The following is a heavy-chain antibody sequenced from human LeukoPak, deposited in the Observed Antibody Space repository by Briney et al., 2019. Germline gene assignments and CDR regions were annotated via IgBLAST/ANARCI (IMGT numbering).Heavy chain of an antibody. CDR1: GGPISNYY. V-gene: IGHV4-59*01. J-gene: IGHJ4*02. D-gene: IGHD6-6*01. CDR3: ARHRFVAARPNFDY. CDR2: IYHSGST. Sequence: PSETLSLTCTVSGGPISNYYLSWIRQPPGKGLEWIGYIYHSGSTNYNPSLKSRVTISVDTSKNQLSLKLSSVTAADTAVYYCARHRFVAARPNFDYWGQGTLVTVSS.